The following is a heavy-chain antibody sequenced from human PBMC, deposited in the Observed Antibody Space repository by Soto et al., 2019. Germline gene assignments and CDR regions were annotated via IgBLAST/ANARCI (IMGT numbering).Heavy chain of an antibody. V-gene: IGHV3-23*01. J-gene: IGHJ4*02. Sequence: GGSLRLSCAASGFTFSSSPMNWVRQAPGKRLEWVSAISGSGATTYYADSVKGRFAMSRDNSKNTLYLKMSSLGDEDTAVYHCANGSYADYRLFDYWGQGTLVTVSS. D-gene: IGHD4-17*01. CDR3: ANGSYADYRLFDY. CDR1: GFTFSSSP. CDR2: ISGSGATT.